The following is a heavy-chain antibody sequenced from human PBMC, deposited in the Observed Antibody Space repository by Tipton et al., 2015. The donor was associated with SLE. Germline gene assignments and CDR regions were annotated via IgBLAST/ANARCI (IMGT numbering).Heavy chain of an antibody. J-gene: IGHJ4*02. CDR1: GFASTTYW. CDR2: IWYDGSDQ. Sequence: SLRLSCAASGFASTTYWMHWVRQGPGKGLEWVAVIWYDGSDQYYADSVQGRFTISRDNAKNSLSLQMNSLRAEDTAVYYCARLLPGTVFDSWGQGTLVTVSS. D-gene: IGHD2-8*02. CDR3: ARLLPGTVFDS. V-gene: IGHV3-33*08.